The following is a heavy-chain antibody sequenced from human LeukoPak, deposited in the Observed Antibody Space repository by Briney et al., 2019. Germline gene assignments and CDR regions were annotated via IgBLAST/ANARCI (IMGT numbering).Heavy chain of an antibody. CDR3: AKDTGGYSYANFDY. Sequence: GGSLRLSCAASGFTFSSYAMSWVRQAPGKGLEWVSGISGSGGGTNYAESVKGRFTISRDNSKNTLYLQMNSLRAEDTAVYYCAKDTGGYSYANFDYWGQGTLATVSS. J-gene: IGHJ4*02. D-gene: IGHD5-18*01. CDR1: GFTFSSYA. V-gene: IGHV3-23*01. CDR2: ISGSGGGT.